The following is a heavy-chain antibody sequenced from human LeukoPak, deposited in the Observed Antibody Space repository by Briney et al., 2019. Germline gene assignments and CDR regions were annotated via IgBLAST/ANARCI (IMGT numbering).Heavy chain of an antibody. J-gene: IGHJ4*02. CDR3: ARAEIYYYGSGSPDY. CDR1: GFTVSSNY. D-gene: IGHD3-10*01. V-gene: IGHV3-66*01. Sequence: GGSLRLSCAASGFTVSSNYMSWVRQAPGKGLEWVSVIYSGGSTYYADSVKGRFTISRDNSKSTLYLQMNSLRAEDTAVYYCARAEIYYYGSGSPDYWGQGTLVTVSS. CDR2: IYSGGST.